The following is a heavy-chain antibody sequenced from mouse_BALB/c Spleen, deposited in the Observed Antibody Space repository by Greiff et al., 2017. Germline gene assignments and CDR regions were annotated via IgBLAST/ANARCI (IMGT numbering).Heavy chain of an antibody. J-gene: IGHJ2*01. Sequence: EVKLVESGGGLVQPGGSRKLSCAASGFTFSSYDMSWVRQTPEKRLEWVAYISSGGGSTYYPDTVKGRFTISRDNAKNTLYLQMSSLKSEDTAMYYCARFPCDYWGQGTTLTVSS. CDR2: ISSGGGST. CDR1: GFTFSSYD. CDR3: ARFPCDY. V-gene: IGHV5-12-1*01.